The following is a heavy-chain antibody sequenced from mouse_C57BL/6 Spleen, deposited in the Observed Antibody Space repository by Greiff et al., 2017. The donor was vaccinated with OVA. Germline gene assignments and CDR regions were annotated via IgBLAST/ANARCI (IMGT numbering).Heavy chain of an antibody. CDR2: INPNNGGT. CDR1: GYTFTDYN. V-gene: IGHV1-18*01. CDR3: ARGGALLWLRQNAMDY. Sequence: EVKLMESGPELVKPGASVKIPCKASGYTFTDYNMDWVKQSHGKSLEWIGDINPNNGGTIYNQKFKGKATLTVDKSSSTAYMELRSLTSEDTAVYYCARGGALLWLRQNAMDYWGQGTSVTVSS. D-gene: IGHD2-2*01. J-gene: IGHJ4*01.